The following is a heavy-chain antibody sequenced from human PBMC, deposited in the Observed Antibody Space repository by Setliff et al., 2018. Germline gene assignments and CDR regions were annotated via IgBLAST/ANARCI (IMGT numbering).Heavy chain of an antibody. Sequence: ASVKVSCKTSGYMFNSYGLSWVRQAPGQGLEWMGWINNYSFKTNYPQKFLGRVTMTTDTSTSTAHMELKSLRSDDTAVYYCARINFYVSSGYYYAPDYWGQGTLVTVSS. CDR3: ARINFYVSSGYYYAPDY. V-gene: IGHV1-18*01. CDR1: GYMFNSYG. D-gene: IGHD3-22*01. J-gene: IGHJ4*02. CDR2: INNYSFKT.